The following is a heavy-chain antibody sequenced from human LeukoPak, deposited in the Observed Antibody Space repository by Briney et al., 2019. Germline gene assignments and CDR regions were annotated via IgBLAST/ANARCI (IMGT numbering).Heavy chain of an antibody. Sequence: GGSLRLSCAVSGITLSNYGMRWVRQAPGKGLEWVAGISDSGGRTNYADAVKGRFTISRDNPKNTLYLQMNSLRAEDTAVYFCAKRGVVIRVILVGFHKEAYYFDSWGQGALVTVSS. J-gene: IGHJ4*02. V-gene: IGHV3-23*01. D-gene: IGHD3-22*01. CDR3: AKRGVVIRVILVGFHKEAYYFDS. CDR2: ISDSGGRT. CDR1: GITLSNYG.